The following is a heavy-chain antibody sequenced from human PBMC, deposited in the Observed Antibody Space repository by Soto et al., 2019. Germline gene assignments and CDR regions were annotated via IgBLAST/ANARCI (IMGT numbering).Heavy chain of an antibody. CDR2: ISSNSAYI. D-gene: IGHD6-13*01. CDR3: TRDASRDSSARGWFDP. J-gene: IGHJ5*02. V-gene: IGHV3-21*01. CDR1: GFTFRSFT. Sequence: LRVSCAASGFTFRSFTMNWVRQAPGKGLEWVSTISSNSAYIYYTDALRGRFTISRDNAKNSLHLQMNSLRAEDTAVYYCTRDASRDSSARGWFDPWGPGTLVTVS.